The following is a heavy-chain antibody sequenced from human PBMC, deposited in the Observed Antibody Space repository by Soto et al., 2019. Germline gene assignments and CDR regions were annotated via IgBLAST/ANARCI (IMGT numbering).Heavy chain of an antibody. CDR1: GGSISSGGHY. Sequence: SETLSLTCTVSGGSISSGGHYWNWIRQPPGKGLEWVGGIFYTGTTYYSPSLKDRVTISVDTSKNSFSLNLTSVTAADTAVYFRARLVVVAPVANAWGQGTLVTVSS. V-gene: IGHV4-39*02. CDR2: IFYTGTT. D-gene: IGHD3-22*01. J-gene: IGHJ5*02. CDR3: ARLVVVAPVANA.